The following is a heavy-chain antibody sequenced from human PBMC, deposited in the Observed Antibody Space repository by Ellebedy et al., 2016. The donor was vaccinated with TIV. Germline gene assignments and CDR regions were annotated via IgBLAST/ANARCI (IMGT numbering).Heavy chain of an antibody. D-gene: IGHD2-8*01. J-gene: IGHJ3*02. CDR2: MNPNSGNT. CDR1: GYTFTSYD. V-gene: IGHV1-8*01. CDR3: ATDLRYCSNDVCFKRYDAFDI. Sequence: AASVTVSCKASGYTFTSYDINWVRQATGQGLEWMGWMNPNSGNTGYAQKFQGRVTMTRNTSISTAYMELSSLRSEDTAVYYCATDLRYCSNDVCFKRYDAFDIWGQGTMVTVSS.